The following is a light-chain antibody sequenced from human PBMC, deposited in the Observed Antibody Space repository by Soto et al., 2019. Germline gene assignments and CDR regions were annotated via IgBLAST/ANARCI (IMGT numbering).Light chain of an antibody. Sequence: IQLTQSPSSLSASVGDRVTITCRASQGIDKFLAWYQQTAGKAPTLLIYAASTLETGVPSRFSGSGSGTTFTLTIRSLQPEDFATYYCQQLDSSPYTFGQGT. J-gene: IGKJ2*01. CDR2: AAS. V-gene: IGKV1-9*01. CDR3: QQLDSSPYT. CDR1: QGIDKF.